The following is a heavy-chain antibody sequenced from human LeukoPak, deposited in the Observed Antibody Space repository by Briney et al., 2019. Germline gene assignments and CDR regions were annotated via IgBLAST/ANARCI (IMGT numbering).Heavy chain of an antibody. J-gene: IGHJ4*02. CDR1: GYTFTSYG. CDR2: ISAYNGNT. CDR3: ARDEHQYYYDSSDYPFGY. Sequence: GASVKVSCKASGYTFTSYGISWVRQAPGQGLEWMGWISAYNGNTNYAQKLQGRVTMTTDTSTSTAYMELRSLRSDDTAVYYCARDEHQYYYDSSDYPFGYWGQGTLVTVSS. V-gene: IGHV1-18*01. D-gene: IGHD3-22*01.